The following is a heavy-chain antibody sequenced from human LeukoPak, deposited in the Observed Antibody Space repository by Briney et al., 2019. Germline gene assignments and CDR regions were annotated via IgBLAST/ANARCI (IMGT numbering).Heavy chain of an antibody. D-gene: IGHD2-21*01. CDR1: GFTFSSYS. Sequence: GGSLRLSCAASGFTFSSYSMNWVRQAPGKGLELVSSISSSSSYIYYADSVKGRFTISRDNAKNSLYLQMNSLRAEDTAVYYCARDTVVNAIRTWYFDLWGRGTPVTVSS. J-gene: IGHJ2*01. V-gene: IGHV3-21*01. CDR3: ARDTVVNAIRTWYFDL. CDR2: ISSSSSYI.